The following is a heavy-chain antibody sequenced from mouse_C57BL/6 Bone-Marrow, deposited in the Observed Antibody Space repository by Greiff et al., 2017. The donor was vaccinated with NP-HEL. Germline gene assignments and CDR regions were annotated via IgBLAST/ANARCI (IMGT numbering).Heavy chain of an antibody. CDR2: ISNLVYSI. V-gene: IGHV5-15*01. Sequence: EVNLVESGGGLVQPGGSLKLSCAASGFTFSDYGMAWVRQAPRKGPEWVAFISNLVYSIYYADTVTGRFTIARENAKNTLYLEMSSLRSEDTAMYYCARRGDYGSSLYYAMDYWGQGTSVTVSS. J-gene: IGHJ4*01. CDR1: GFTFSDYG. D-gene: IGHD1-1*01. CDR3: ARRGDYGSSLYYAMDY.